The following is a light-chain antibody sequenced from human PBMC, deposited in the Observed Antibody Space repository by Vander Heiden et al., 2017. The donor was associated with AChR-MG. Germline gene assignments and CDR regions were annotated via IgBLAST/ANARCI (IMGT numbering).Light chain of an antibody. Sequence: QSVLTQPPSVSGAPGPRVTISCTGSSSNIGAGYDVHWYQQFPGTAPKLLIYGSSNRPSGVPDRFSGSKSGTSASLAITGLQAEDGADYYCQSYDNSLSGSWVFGGGTKLTVL. CDR3: QSYDNSLSGSWV. V-gene: IGLV1-40*01. CDR1: SSNIGAGYD. J-gene: IGLJ3*02. CDR2: GSS.